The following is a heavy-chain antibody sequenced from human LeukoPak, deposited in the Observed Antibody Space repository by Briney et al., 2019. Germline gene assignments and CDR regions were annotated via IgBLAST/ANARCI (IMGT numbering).Heavy chain of an antibody. D-gene: IGHD6-13*01. CDR2: VYYSGTT. J-gene: IGHJ4*02. CDR3: AKYLAATGESHLDY. V-gene: IGHV4-61*10. Sequence: SETLSLTCTVSGGSISSGSYYWSWIRQPAGKGLEWIGYVYYSGTTNYNPSLKSRVTISVDTSKNQFSLKLRSVTPADTAVYYCAKYLAATGESHLDYWGQGTLVTVSS. CDR1: GGSISSGSYY.